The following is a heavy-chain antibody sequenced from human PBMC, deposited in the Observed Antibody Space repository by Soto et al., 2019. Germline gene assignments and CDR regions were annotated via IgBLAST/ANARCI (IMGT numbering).Heavy chain of an antibody. Sequence: GGSLRLSCAASGFTFSNYAFTWVRQAPGKGLDWVSTISRSGDSTYYADSVKGRFTISRDNSKNTLYLQMNTLGAEDTAVYYCARDGIGGTVFRGYLDYWGRGTVVTVSS. CDR1: GFTFSNYA. D-gene: IGHD1-7*01. V-gene: IGHV3-23*01. CDR2: ISRSGDST. CDR3: ARDGIGGTVFRGYLDY. J-gene: IGHJ4*02.